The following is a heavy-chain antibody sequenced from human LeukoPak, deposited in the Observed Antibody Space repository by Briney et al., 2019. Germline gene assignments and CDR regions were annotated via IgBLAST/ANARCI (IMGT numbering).Heavy chain of an antibody. CDR1: GYSISSGYY. CDR3: ARGRPNYSNYVRKFDY. D-gene: IGHD4-11*01. CDR2: INHSGST. Sequence: SETLSLTCTVSGYSISSGYYWSWIRQPPGKGLEWIGEINHSGSTNYNPSLKSRVTISVDTSKNQFSLKLSSVTAADTAVYYCARGRPNYSNYVRKFDYWGQGTLVTVSS. V-gene: IGHV4-38-2*02. J-gene: IGHJ4*02.